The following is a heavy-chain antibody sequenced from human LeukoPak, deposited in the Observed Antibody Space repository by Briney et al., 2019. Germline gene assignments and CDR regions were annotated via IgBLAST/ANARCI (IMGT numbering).Heavy chain of an antibody. J-gene: IGHJ4*02. Sequence: SQTLSLTCTVSGGSIGSGSYYWSWIRQPAGKGLEWIRRIYTSGSTNYNPSLKSRVTISVDTSKNQFSLKLSSVTAADTAVYYCARVLGFYDSSGYYPYYFDYWGQGTLVTVSS. CDR1: GGSIGSGSYY. CDR2: IYTSGST. CDR3: ARVLGFYDSSGYYPYYFDY. D-gene: IGHD3-22*01. V-gene: IGHV4-61*02.